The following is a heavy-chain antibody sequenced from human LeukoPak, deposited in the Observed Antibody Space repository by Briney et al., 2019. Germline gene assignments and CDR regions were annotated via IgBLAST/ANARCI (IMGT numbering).Heavy chain of an antibody. Sequence: KASETLSLTCAVYGASFSGYYWSWIRQPPGKGREWIGEINHSGSTNYNPSLKSRVTISVDTSKNQFSLKLSSVTAADTAVYYCASDLTLVLWGQGTLVTVSS. V-gene: IGHV4-34*01. CDR1: GASFSGYY. CDR3: ASDLTLVL. D-gene: IGHD3-10*01. J-gene: IGHJ4*02. CDR2: INHSGST.